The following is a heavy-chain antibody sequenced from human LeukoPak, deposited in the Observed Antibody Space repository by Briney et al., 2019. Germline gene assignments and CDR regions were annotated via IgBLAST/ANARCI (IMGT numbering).Heavy chain of an antibody. CDR1: GFTFSTYS. CDR3: ATYSSLNRREFQY. V-gene: IGHV3-48*04. CDR2: ISNSGSTK. Sequence: GGSLRLSCAASGFTFSTYSMNWVRQAPGKGLEWVSYISNSGSTKHYADSVKGRFTISRDNAKNSLYLQMNSLRAEDTAVYYCATYSSLNRREFQYWGQGTLLTVSS. D-gene: IGHD3-22*01. J-gene: IGHJ1*01.